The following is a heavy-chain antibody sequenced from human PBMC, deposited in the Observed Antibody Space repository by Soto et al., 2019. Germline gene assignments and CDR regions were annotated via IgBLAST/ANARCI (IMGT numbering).Heavy chain of an antibody. CDR1: GGTFNTYA. J-gene: IGHJ4*02. D-gene: IGHD3-10*01. Sequence: QMQLVQSGAEVKERGSSVKISCKTSGGTFNTYALTWVRQAPGQGLEWIGGIIPIFGIKNVAQRFQGRVKTNADESLTTAYMEMTILRSDDTAGYYCAKDAGDHWGQGTLVTVSS. CDR2: IIPIFGIK. CDR3: AKDAGDH. V-gene: IGHV1-69*01.